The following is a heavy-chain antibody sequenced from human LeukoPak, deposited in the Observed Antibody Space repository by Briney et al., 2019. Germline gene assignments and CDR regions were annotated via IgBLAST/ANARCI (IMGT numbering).Heavy chain of an antibody. D-gene: IGHD3-10*01. CDR1: GLTFSSYW. V-gene: IGHV3-7*01. CDR3: ASVYYGYYFDY. J-gene: IGHJ4*02. Sequence: PGGSLRLSCAASGLTFSSYWMSWVRQAPGKGLEWVANIKQDGSEKYYVDSVKGRFTISRDNAKNSLYLQMNSLRAEDTAVYYCASVYYGYYFDYWGQGTLVTVSS. CDR2: IKQDGSEK.